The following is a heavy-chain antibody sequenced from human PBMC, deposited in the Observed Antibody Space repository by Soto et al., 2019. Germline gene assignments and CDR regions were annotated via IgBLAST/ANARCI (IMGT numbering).Heavy chain of an antibody. V-gene: IGHV3-15*01. D-gene: IGHD6-19*01. CDR1: GFTFSNAW. CDR2: IKSKTDGGTT. CDR3: TTGYSSGWYYYYGMDV. Sequence: GGSLRLSCAASGFTFSNAWMSWVRQAPGKGLEWVGRIKSKTDGGTTDYAAPVKGRFTISRDDSKNTLYLQMNSLKTEDTAVYYCTTGYSSGWYYYYGMDVWGQGTKVTVSS. J-gene: IGHJ6*02.